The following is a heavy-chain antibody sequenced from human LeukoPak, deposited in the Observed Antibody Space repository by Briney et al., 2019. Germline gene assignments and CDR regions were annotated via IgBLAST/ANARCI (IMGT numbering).Heavy chain of an antibody. Sequence: GGSLRLSCAASGFTFSSYWMSWVRQAPGKGLEWVANIKQDGSEKYYVDSVKGRFTISRGNAKNSLYLQMNSLRAEDTAVYYCARVVSAYYDFWSGYYTFDYFDYWGQGTLVTVSS. J-gene: IGHJ4*02. CDR3: ARVVSAYYDFWSGYYTFDYFDY. V-gene: IGHV3-7*01. D-gene: IGHD3-3*01. CDR2: IKQDGSEK. CDR1: GFTFSSYW.